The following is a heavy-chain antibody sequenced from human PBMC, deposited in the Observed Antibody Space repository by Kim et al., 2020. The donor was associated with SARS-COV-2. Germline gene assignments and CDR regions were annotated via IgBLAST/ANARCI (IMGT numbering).Heavy chain of an antibody. V-gene: IGHV4-61*07. J-gene: IGHJ4*02. Sequence: YTPPLKSRVTISVETSKNQFSLKLGSVTAADTAVYYCARQGGKTVTYFDYWGQGTLVTVSS. CDR3: ARQGGKTVTYFDY. D-gene: IGHD4-17*01.